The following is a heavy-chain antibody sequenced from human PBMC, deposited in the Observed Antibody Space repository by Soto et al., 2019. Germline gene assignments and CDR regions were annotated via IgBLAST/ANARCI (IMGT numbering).Heavy chain of an antibody. CDR2: ISYDGSNK. CDR3: ARGDGYNLGPDY. Sequence: QVQLVESGGGVVQPGRSLRLSCAASGFTFSSYAMHWVRQAPGKGLEWVAVISYDGSNKYYADSVKGRFTISRDNSKNTLYLQMNSLRAEDTAVYYCARGDGYNLGPDYWGQGTLVTVSS. CDR1: GFTFSSYA. V-gene: IGHV3-30-3*01. J-gene: IGHJ4*02. D-gene: IGHD5-12*01.